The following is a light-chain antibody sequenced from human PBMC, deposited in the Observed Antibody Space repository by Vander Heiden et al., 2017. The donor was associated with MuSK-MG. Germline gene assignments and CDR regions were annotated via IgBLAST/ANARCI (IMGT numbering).Light chain of an antibody. J-gene: IGKJ1*01. Sequence: EIVLTQSPGTLSSSPGERATLSCRASQSVSSSYLAWYQQKPGQAPRLLIYGASSRATGIPDRFSGSGSGTDFTLTISRLEPEDFAVYYCQQDGSSPSTFGQGTKVEIK. CDR1: QSVSSSY. V-gene: IGKV3-20*01. CDR2: GAS. CDR3: QQDGSSPST.